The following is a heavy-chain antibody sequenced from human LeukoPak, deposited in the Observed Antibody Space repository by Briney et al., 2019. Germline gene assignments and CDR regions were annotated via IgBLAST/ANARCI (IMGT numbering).Heavy chain of an antibody. CDR2: ISGSGGSK. D-gene: IGHD3-16*02. V-gene: IGHV3-23*01. CDR1: GFTFSTYA. CDR3: AKSKVWGTYRYTFDS. Sequence: GGSLRLSCAASGFTFSTYAMTWVRQAPGKGLDWVSTISGSGGSKYYADSVKGRFTMSRDNSKNTLYLQINSLRAEDTAIYYCAKSKVWGTYRYTFDSWGQGTLVTVSA. J-gene: IGHJ4*02.